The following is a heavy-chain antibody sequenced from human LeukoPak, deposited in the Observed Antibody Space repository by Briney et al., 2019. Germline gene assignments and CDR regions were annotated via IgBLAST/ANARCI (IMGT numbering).Heavy chain of an antibody. J-gene: IGHJ4*02. D-gene: IGHD3-22*01. V-gene: IGHV4-34*01. Sequence: PSETLSLTCAVYGGSFSGYYWSWIRQPPGKGLEWIGEINHSGSTNYIPSLKSRVTISIDTSKNQFSLNLNSVTAADTAVYYCARLPFYYDSSGYYYIDHWGQGTLVTVSS. CDR2: INHSGST. CDR1: GGSFSGYY. CDR3: ARLPFYYDSSGYYYIDH.